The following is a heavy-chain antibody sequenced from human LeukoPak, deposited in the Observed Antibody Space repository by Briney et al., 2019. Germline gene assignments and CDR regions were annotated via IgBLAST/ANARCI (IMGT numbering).Heavy chain of an antibody. CDR3: ARERRADDFWSGSGVKNWFDP. CDR1: GFTFSTYS. Sequence: GESLRLSCAASGFTFSTYSMNWVRQAPGKGLEWVSSISSSSNHVYTADSLKGRFTISRDNAKNSLYLQMNSLRAEDTAVYYCARERRADDFWSGSGVKNWFDPWGQGTLVTVSS. J-gene: IGHJ5*02. V-gene: IGHV3-21*01. CDR2: ISSSSNHV. D-gene: IGHD3-3*01.